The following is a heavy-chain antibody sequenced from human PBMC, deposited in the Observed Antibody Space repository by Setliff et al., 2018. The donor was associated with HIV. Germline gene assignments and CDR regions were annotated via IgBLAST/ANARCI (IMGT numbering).Heavy chain of an antibody. J-gene: IGHJ5*01. CDR1: GFTFSSYS. CDR3: ARALRGSGEDS. Sequence: PGGSLRLSCAASGFTFSSYSMNWVRQAPGKGLEWVASINQDGGQKYYVDSVKGRFTISRDNARNSGFLQMNSLGVEDTAVYYCARALRGSGEDSWGQGTLVTVSS. CDR2: INQDGGQK. D-gene: IGHD3-10*01. V-gene: IGHV3-7*03.